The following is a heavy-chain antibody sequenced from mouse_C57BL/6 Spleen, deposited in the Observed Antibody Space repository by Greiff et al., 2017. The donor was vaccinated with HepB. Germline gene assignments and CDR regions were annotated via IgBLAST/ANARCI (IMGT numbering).Heavy chain of an antibody. D-gene: IGHD1-1*01. CDR2: INPNNSGT. CDR1: GYTFTDYY. J-gene: IGHJ2*01. Sequence: EVQLQQSGPELVKPGASVKISCKASGYTFTDYYMNWVKQSHGKSLEWIGDINPNNSGTSYNQKFKGKATLTVDKSSSTAYMELRSLTSEDSAVYYCARSFITTVVASDYWGQGTTLTVSS. V-gene: IGHV1-26*01. CDR3: ARSFITTVVASDY.